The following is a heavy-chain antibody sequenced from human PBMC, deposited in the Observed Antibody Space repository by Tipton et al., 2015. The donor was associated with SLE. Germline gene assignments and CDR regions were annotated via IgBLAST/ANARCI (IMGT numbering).Heavy chain of an antibody. CDR1: GFTFSDFY. CDR2: ITGAGSTI. V-gene: IGHV3-11*01. CDR3: ARETSSGAFDI. Sequence: GSLRLSCAASGFTFSDFYMTWIRQAPGKGLEWLSYITGAGSTIFYADSVKGRFTISRDNAKNSLYLQMNNLRAEDTAVYYCARETSSGAFDIWGQGTMVTVSS. D-gene: IGHD3-10*01. J-gene: IGHJ3*02.